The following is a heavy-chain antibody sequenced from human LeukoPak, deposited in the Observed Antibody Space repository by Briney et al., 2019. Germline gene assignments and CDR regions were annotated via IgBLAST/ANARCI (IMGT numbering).Heavy chain of an antibody. J-gene: IGHJ2*01. CDR1: GGSISSGDYY. V-gene: IGHV4-30-4*01. CDR3: ARGAGGYDDTGYYKQNWYFDL. D-gene: IGHD3-22*01. Sequence: PSETLSLTCTVSGGSISSGDYYWSWIRQPPGKGLEWVGYIYYSGNTYYNPSLKSRVTISVDTSKNQFSLKLSSVTAADTAVYYCARGAGGYDDTGYYKQNWYFDLWGRGTLVTVSS. CDR2: IYYSGNT.